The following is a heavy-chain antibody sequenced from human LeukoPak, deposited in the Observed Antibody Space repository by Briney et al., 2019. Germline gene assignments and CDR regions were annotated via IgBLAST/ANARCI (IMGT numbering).Heavy chain of an antibody. Sequence: GASVTVSCKVSGYTLTELSMHWVRQAPGKGLEWMGGFDPEDGETIYAQKFQGRVTMTEDTSTDTAYMELSSLRSEDTAVYYCATGVTVGATEKYYFDYWGQGTLVTVSS. J-gene: IGHJ4*02. CDR3: ATGVTVGATEKYYFDY. CDR2: FDPEDGET. V-gene: IGHV1-24*01. D-gene: IGHD1-26*01. CDR1: GYTLTELS.